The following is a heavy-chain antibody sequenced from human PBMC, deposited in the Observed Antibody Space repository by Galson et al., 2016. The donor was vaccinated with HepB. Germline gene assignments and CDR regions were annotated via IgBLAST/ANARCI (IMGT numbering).Heavy chain of an antibody. CDR2: IKSKSDSGTT. V-gene: IGHV3-15*01. CDR3: ARYAGVGKTPGRFD. J-gene: IGHJ1*01. CDR1: GFTFSNAW. D-gene: IGHD1-26*01. Sequence: SLRLSCAASGFTFSNAWMTWVRQAPGKGLEWVGRIKSKSDSGTTDYAAPVKGRFTISRDDSKKTVYLQMNSLKTEDTAIYYCARYAGVGKTPGRFDWGLGTLVTVSS.